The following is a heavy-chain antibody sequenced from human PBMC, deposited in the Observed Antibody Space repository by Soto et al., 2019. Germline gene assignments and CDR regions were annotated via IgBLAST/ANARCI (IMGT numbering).Heavy chain of an antibody. CDR2: IPQDGVDG. D-gene: IGHD2-21*02. V-gene: IGHV3-7*03. Sequence: EGSLRLSCEVSRFTFSMYSMSWVRQSPGKGLEWVAKIPQDGVDGHYADSVKGRFTISRDNGKNSLYLQLNNLRAEDTAVYYCARDHLILPAHDFFYGSDVWGRGATVTV. J-gene: IGHJ6*02. CDR3: ARDHLILPAHDFFYGSDV. CDR1: RFTFSMYS.